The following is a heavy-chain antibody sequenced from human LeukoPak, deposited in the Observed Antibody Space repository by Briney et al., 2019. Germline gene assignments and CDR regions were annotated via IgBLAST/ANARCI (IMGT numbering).Heavy chain of an antibody. J-gene: IGHJ4*02. V-gene: IGHV3-72*01. CDR2: IINKANIYTT. D-gene: IGHD1-26*01. CDR3: AREWDSGSYYLGYFDY. CDR1: GFTFSDHY. Sequence: VGSLRLSCAASGFTFSDHYMDWVRQAPGKGLEWAGRIINKANIYTTKYAASVKGRFTISRDDSKNSLYLQMNSLKCEDTAVYYCAREWDSGSYYLGYFDYWGQGTLVTVSS.